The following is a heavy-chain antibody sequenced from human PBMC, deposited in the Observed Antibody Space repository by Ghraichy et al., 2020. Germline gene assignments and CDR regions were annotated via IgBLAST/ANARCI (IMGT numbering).Heavy chain of an antibody. CDR3: ARVIEVLSSYYYHHMDV. Sequence: SQTLSLTCTISGDNVSSNSASWNWIRQSPSRGLEWLGSIFYKSRVTNYYHISVKRRITINPDTSTNQFSHHLNSVTAEDTAIYYCARVIEVLSSYYYHHMDVWGQGTTVTVSS. CDR1: GDNVSSNSAS. J-gene: IGHJ6*02. D-gene: IGHD2-21*01. V-gene: IGHV6-1*01. CDR2: IFYKSRVTN.